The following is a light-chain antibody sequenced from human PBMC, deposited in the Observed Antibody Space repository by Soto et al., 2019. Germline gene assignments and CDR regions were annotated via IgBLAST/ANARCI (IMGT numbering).Light chain of an antibody. CDR3: QQYNHWPPWT. Sequence: EIVMTQSPATLSVSPGKRATLSCRASQIVSSNLAWYQQKPGQAPTLLIYGASTSANGIPARFRGSGSETEFSITISSMPSEDFAVYSSQQYNHWPPWTFGQGTKVELK. CDR1: QIVSSN. CDR2: GAS. V-gene: IGKV3-15*01. J-gene: IGKJ1*01.